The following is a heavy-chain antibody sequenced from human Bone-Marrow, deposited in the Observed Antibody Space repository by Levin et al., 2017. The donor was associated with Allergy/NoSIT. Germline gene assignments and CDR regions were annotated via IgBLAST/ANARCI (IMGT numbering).Heavy chain of an antibody. CDR2: IYSGGST. CDR1: GFTVSSNY. V-gene: IGHV3-53*01. Sequence: GESLKISCAASGFTVSSNYMSWVRQAPGKGPEWVTVIYSGGSTYYADSVKGRFTISRDNSKNTLYLQMNSLRAEDTAVYYCARGWFGELLSHWGQGTLVTVSS. J-gene: IGHJ4*02. CDR3: ARGWFGELLSH. D-gene: IGHD3-10*01.